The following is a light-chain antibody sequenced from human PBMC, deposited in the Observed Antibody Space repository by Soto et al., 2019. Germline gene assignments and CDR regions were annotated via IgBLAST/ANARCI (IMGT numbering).Light chain of an antibody. V-gene: IGLV1-47*02. CDR2: HNT. J-gene: IGLJ2*01. Sequence: QLVLTQPPSASGTPGQRVTISCSGSSSNIGNNNAYWYQHVPGTAPKLIIHHNTLRPSWVPDRFSGSKSGTSASLAISGLQSDDDSDYYCAAWDDSLGAVVFGGGTKLTVL. CDR1: SSNIGNNN. CDR3: AAWDDSLGAVV.